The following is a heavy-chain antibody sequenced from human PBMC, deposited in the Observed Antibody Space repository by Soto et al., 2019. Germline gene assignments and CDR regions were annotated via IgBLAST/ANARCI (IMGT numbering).Heavy chain of an antibody. J-gene: IGHJ4*02. CDR1: GFTFSASA. V-gene: IGHV3-73*01. CDR2: VRSKANNYAT. Sequence: PGGSLRLSCAASGFTFSASAMHWVRQASGKGLEWVGRVRSKANNYATAYAASVEGRFTISRDDSKNTAWLQMNRLKTEATAVYYCTRQGGYCGGGSCYAFNDYWGQGTLVTVSS. CDR3: TRQGGYCGGGSCYAFNDY. D-gene: IGHD2-15*01.